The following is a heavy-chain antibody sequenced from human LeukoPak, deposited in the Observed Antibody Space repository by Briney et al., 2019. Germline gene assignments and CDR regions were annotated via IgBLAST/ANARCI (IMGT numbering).Heavy chain of an antibody. CDR1: GYTFTSYA. CDR3: ARERLVLPITMVRGENGMDV. D-gene: IGHD3-10*01. Sequence: GASVKVPCKASGYTFTSYAMNWVRQAPGQGLEWMGWINTNTGNPTYAQGFTGRFVFSLDTSVSTAYLQISSLKDEDTAVYYCARERLVLPITMVRGENGMDVWGQGTTVTVSS. V-gene: IGHV7-4-1*02. CDR2: INTNTGNP. J-gene: IGHJ6*02.